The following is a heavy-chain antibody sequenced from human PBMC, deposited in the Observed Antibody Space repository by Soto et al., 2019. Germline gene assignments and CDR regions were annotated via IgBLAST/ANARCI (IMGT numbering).Heavy chain of an antibody. Sequence: QVQLVQSGAEVKKPGASVKVSCKASGYTFTSYGISWVRQAPGQGLEWMGWISAYNGNTNYAQKLQGRVTMTTDTSPSTAYMGLRSLRSDDTAVYYCAREVVDIVLVPAAEEAYYYGMDVWGQGTPVTVSS. J-gene: IGHJ6*02. D-gene: IGHD2-2*03. CDR2: ISAYNGNT. CDR1: GYTFTSYG. V-gene: IGHV1-18*01. CDR3: AREVVDIVLVPAAEEAYYYGMDV.